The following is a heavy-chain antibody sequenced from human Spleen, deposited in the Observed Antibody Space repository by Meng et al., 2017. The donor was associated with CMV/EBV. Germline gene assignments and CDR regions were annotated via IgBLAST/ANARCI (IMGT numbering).Heavy chain of an antibody. CDR3: TTDIGTRLELTC. V-gene: IGHV3-15*01. D-gene: IGHD2-2*01. J-gene: IGHJ4*02. CDR1: GFTVSSNY. CDR2: IKSKTDGGTT. Sequence: GESLKISCAASGFTVSSNYMNWVRQAPGKGLEWVGRIKSKTDGGTTDYAAPVKGRFTISRDDSKNTLYLQMNSLKTEDTAVYYCTTDIGTRLELTCWGQGTLVTVSS.